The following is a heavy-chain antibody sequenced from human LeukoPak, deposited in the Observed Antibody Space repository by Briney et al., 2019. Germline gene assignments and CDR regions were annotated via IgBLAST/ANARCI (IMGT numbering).Heavy chain of an antibody. CDR1: GYTLTELS. Sequence: ASVKVSCKVSGYTLTELSMYWVRQAPGKGLEWMGGFDPEDGETIYAQKFQGRVTMTEDTSTDTAYMELSSLRSEDTAVYYCARDLVRGNYHWFDPWGQGTLVTISS. V-gene: IGHV1-24*01. CDR3: ARDLVRGNYHWFDP. CDR2: FDPEDGET. J-gene: IGHJ5*02. D-gene: IGHD3-16*01.